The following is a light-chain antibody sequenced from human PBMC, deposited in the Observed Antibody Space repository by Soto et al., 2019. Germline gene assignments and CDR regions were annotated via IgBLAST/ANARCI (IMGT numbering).Light chain of an antibody. CDR1: QSITSY. V-gene: IGKV1-39*01. J-gene: IGKJ1*01. CDR2: AAS. Sequence: DIQMTQSPSTLSGSVGDRATITCRASQSITSYLNWYQQEPGKAPKLLIYAASSLQSGVQSRFSGSGSGTDFTLTIRRLQPEEFATYYCKQSYSTPITVGHGTKVDIK. CDR3: KQSYSTPIT.